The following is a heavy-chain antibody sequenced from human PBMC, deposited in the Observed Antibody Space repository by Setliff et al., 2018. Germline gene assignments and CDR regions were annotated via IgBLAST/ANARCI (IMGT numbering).Heavy chain of an antibody. CDR3: ARDSRGNPPNYMDV. J-gene: IGHJ6*03. CDR1: GGPISSYY. V-gene: IGHV4-4*07. Sequence: PSETLSLTCTVSGGPISSYYWSWIRQPAGKGLEWIGRIYTSGSTNYNPSLKSRVTMSVDTSKNQFSLKLSSVTAADTAVYYCARDSRGNPPNYMDVWGKGTTVTVSS. CDR2: IYTSGST.